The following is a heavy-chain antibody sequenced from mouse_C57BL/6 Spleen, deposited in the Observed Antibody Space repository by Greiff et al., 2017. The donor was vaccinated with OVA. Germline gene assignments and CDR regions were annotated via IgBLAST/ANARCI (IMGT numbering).Heavy chain of an antibody. V-gene: IGHV5-4*01. CDR2: ISDGGSYT. CDR3: ARDTRGYRELPWFAY. Sequence: EVMLVESGGGLVKPGGSLKLSCAASGFTFSSYAMSWVRQTPEKRLEWVATISDGGSYTYYPDNVKGRFTISRDNAKNNLYLQMSHLKSEDTAMYYCARDTRGYRELPWFAYWGQGTLVTVSA. CDR1: GFTFSSYA. D-gene: IGHD2-12*01. J-gene: IGHJ3*01.